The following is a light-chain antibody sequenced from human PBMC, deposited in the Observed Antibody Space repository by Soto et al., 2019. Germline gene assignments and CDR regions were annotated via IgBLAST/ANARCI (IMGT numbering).Light chain of an antibody. CDR1: GSDVGGYDY. Sequence: QSVLTQPPSASGSPGQSVTIYCTGTGSDVGGYDYVSWYQQHPGKAPKLMIYEVTIRPSGVSDRFSGSKSGNTASLTVSGLQAEDEADYYCSSYTGGNPSYVFGTGTKVTVL. CDR3: SSYTGGNPSYV. J-gene: IGLJ1*01. CDR2: EVT. V-gene: IGLV2-8*01.